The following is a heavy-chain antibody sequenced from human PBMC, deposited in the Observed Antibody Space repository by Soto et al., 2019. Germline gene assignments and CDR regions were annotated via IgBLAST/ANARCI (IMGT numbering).Heavy chain of an antibody. V-gene: IGHV4-39*01. J-gene: IGHJ6*03. Sequence: XXTLSLPFTVSGGSISSSSYYWGSIRQPPGKGLEWIGSIYYSGSTYYNPSLKSRVTISVDTSKNQFSLKLRPVTAADTAVYYCARRGTYYYMDVWGKGTTVTVSS. CDR3: ARRGTYYYMDV. CDR2: IYYSGST. CDR1: GGSISSSSYY.